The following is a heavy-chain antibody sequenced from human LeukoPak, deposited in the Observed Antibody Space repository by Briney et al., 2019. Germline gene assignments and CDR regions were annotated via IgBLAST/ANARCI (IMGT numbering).Heavy chain of an antibody. CDR1: GGSISSYY. V-gene: IGHV4-59*01. D-gene: IGHD6-13*01. J-gene: IGHJ4*02. Sequence: SETLSLTCTVSGGSISSYYWSWIRQPPGKGLEWIGYIYYSGSTNYNPSLKSRVTISVDTSKNQFSLKLSSVTAADTAVYYCARDRSAGSVFDYWGQGTLVTVSS. CDR3: ARDRSAGSVFDY. CDR2: IYYSGST.